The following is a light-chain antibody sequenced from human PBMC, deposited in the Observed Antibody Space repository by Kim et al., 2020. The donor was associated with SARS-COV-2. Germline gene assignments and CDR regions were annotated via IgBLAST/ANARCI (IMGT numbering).Light chain of an antibody. CDR3: QVWDSSSDHSVV. Sequence: YELTQPPSVSVAPGKTARITCGGNNIGSKSVHWYQQKPGQAPVLVIYYDSDRPSGIPERFSGSNSGNTATLTISRVEAGDEADYYCQVWDSSSDHSVVFGGGTQLTVL. CDR1: NIGSKS. CDR2: YDS. J-gene: IGLJ2*01. V-gene: IGLV3-21*04.